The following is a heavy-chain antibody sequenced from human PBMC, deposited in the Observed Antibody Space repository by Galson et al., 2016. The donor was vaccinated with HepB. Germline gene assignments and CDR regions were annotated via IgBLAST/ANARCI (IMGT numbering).Heavy chain of an antibody. J-gene: IGHJ4*02. CDR2: IWFDGSNK. Sequence: SLRLSCAASGFTFSSYGMHWVRQAPGKGLEWVAVIWFDGSNKYYADSVKGRFTLSRDNSKNTLYLQRNSLRAEDTAVYYCAREGWDYGDEGGVGYFDYWGQGTLVTVSS. CDR3: AREGWDYGDEGGVGYFDY. V-gene: IGHV3-33*01. CDR1: GFTFSSYG. D-gene: IGHD4-17*01.